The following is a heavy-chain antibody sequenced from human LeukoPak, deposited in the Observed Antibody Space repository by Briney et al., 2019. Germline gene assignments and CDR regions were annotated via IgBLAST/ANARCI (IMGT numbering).Heavy chain of an antibody. CDR2: MNPNSGNT. CDR3: ARGWRPYDYGDDDYFDY. J-gene: IGHJ4*02. CDR1: GGTFSSYA. D-gene: IGHD4-17*01. V-gene: IGHV1-8*02. Sequence: ASVKVSCKASGGTFSSYAISWVRQAPGQGLEWMGWMNPNSGNTGYAQKFQGRVTMTRNTSISTAYMELSSLRSEDTAVYYCARGWRPYDYGDDDYFDYWGQGTLVTVSS.